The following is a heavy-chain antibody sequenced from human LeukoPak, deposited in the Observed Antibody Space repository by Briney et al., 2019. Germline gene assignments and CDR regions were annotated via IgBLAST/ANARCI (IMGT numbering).Heavy chain of an antibody. J-gene: IGHJ4*02. D-gene: IGHD3-10*01. CDR3: ATRYASGPIADY. CDR1: GFTFSSYS. V-gene: IGHV3-21*04. CDR2: ISSSSSYI. Sequence: GGSLRLSCAASGFTFSSYSMNWVRQAPGKGLEWVSSISSSSSYIYYADSVKGRFTISRDNAKNSLYLQMNSLRAEDTALYYCATRYASGPIADYWGQGTLVTVSS.